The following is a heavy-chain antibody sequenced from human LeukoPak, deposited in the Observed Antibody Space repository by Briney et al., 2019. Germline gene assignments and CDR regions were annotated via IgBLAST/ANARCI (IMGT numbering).Heavy chain of an antibody. CDR1: GFTVSSNY. D-gene: IGHD6-13*01. V-gene: IGHV3-21*01. CDR3: ARVLAGIAAADFDY. Sequence: TGGSLRLSCAASGFTVSSNYMSWVRQAPGKGLEWVSSISSSSSYIYYADSVKGRFTISRDNAKNSLYLQMNSLRAEDTAVYYCARVLAGIAAADFDYWGQGTLVTVSS. J-gene: IGHJ4*02. CDR2: ISSSSSYI.